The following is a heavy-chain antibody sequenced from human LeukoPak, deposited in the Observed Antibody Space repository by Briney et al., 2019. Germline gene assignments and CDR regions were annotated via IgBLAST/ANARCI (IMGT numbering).Heavy chain of an antibody. J-gene: IGHJ4*02. Sequence: SETLSLTCTVSGASISSYFWNWLRQPAGKGLEWIGRVYNSGTTNYNPSLKSRVTMSVDTSKNQFSLKLSSVTAADTAVYFCARQSPWYVTDYWGQGTLVTVSS. CDR2: VYNSGTT. V-gene: IGHV4-4*07. D-gene: IGHD1-14*01. CDR1: GASISSYF. CDR3: ARQSPWYVTDY.